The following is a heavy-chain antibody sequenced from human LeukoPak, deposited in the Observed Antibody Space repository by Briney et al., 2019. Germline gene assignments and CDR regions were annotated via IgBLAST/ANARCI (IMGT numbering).Heavy chain of an antibody. D-gene: IGHD3-10*01. CDR2: ISAYNGNT. V-gene: IGHV1-18*01. CDR1: GYTFTSYG. CDR3: ARDGFAMVRGVHIDY. J-gene: IGHJ4*02. Sequence: ASVKVSCKASGYTFTSYGISWVRQAPGQGLEWMGWISAYNGNTNYAQKLQGRVTMTTDTSTSTAYMELRSLRSDDTAAYYCARDGFAMVRGVHIDYWGQGTLVTVSS.